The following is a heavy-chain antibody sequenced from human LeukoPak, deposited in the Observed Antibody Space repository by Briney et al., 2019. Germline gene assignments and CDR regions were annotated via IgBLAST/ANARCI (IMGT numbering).Heavy chain of an antibody. CDR3: ARGIFGVYYFDY. D-gene: IGHD3-3*01. V-gene: IGHV1-8*01. J-gene: IGHJ4*02. Sequence: ASVKVSCKASEYTFTTYDINWVRQATGQGLEWMGWVNPNSGNTGYAQKFQGRVTMTRNTSISTAYMELSSLRSEDTAVYYCARGIFGVYYFDYWGQGTLVTVSS. CDR2: VNPNSGNT. CDR1: EYTFTTYD.